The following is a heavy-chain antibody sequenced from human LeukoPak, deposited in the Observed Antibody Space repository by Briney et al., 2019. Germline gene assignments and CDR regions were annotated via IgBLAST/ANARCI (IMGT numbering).Heavy chain of an antibody. CDR3: ARDGFYYYTSGAPYYFDS. D-gene: IGHD3-10*01. CDR1: GFTFSSYW. V-gene: IGHV3-7*01. CDR2: IKQDGSEK. J-gene: IGHJ4*01. Sequence: GGSLRLSCAASGFTFSSYWMSWVRQAPGKGLEWVANIKQDGSEKYYVDSVKGRFTISRDNAKNTLYLQMDSLRAEDTAVYYCARDGFYYYTSGAPYYFDSWGHGTLVTVSS.